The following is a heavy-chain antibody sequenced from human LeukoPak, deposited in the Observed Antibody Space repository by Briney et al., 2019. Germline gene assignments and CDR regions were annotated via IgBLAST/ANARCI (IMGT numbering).Heavy chain of an antibody. V-gene: IGHV4-4*09. J-gene: IGHJ1*01. CDR1: GGSISSYY. D-gene: IGHD2-2*02. CDR2: IYTSGST. Sequence: SETLSLTCTVSGGSISSYYWSWIRQPPGKGQEWIGYIYTSGSTNYNPSLKSRVTISVDTSKNQFSLKLSSVTAADTAVYYCARQGYCSSTSCYTGYFQHWGQGTLVTVSS. CDR3: ARQGYCSSTSCYTGYFQH.